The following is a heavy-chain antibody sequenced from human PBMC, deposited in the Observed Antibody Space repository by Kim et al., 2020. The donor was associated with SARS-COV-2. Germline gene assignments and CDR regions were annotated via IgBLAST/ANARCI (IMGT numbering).Heavy chain of an antibody. CDR2: ISYDGSNK. D-gene: IGHD3-10*01. CDR3: ATEDYYGSGSYYAY. Sequence: GGSLRLSCAASGFTFSSYGMHWVRQAPGKGLEWVAVISYDGSNKYYADSVKGRFTISRDNSKNTLYLQMNSLRAEDTAVYYCATEDYYGSGSYYAYGGQGTLVTVSA. V-gene: IGHV3-30*03. J-gene: IGHJ4*02. CDR1: GFTFSSYG.